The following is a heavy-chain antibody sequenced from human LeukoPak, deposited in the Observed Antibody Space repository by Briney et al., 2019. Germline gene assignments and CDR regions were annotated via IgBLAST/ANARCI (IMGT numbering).Heavy chain of an antibody. Sequence: PSETLSLTCAVYGGSFSGYYWSWIRQPPGKGLEWIGEINHSGSTNYNPSLKSRVTISVDTSKNQFSLKLSSVTAADTAVYYCARLARGNWFDPWGQGTLVTVSS. CDR2: INHSGST. J-gene: IGHJ5*02. V-gene: IGHV4-34*01. D-gene: IGHD1-26*01. CDR3: ARLARGNWFDP. CDR1: GGSFSGYY.